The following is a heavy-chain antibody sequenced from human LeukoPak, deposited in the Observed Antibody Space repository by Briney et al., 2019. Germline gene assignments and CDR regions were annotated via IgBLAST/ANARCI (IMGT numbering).Heavy chain of an antibody. CDR2: IYYSGDT. Sequence: SETLSLTCTVSVGSMNNYYWSWIRQPPGKGLEWIGYIYYSGDTNYSPSLRSRVTISVDTSKNQFSLKLNSVTTADTAVYYCARDVSYFGWGSSQYAFYIWGQGTMVAVSS. CDR1: VGSMNNYY. D-gene: IGHD3-10*01. CDR3: ARDVSYFGWGSSQYAFYI. V-gene: IGHV4-59*01. J-gene: IGHJ3*02.